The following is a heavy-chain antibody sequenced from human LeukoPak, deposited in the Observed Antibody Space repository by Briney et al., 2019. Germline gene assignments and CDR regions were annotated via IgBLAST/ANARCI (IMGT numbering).Heavy chain of an antibody. CDR1: GFTFSSYS. Sequence: PPGGSLRLSCAASGFTFSSYSMNWVRQAPGKGLEWVSYIRSSSSIIYYADSVKGRFTISRDNAKNSLYLQMNSLRAEDTAVYFCARVSANYHSSGLCAFDIWGQGTMVTVSS. D-gene: IGHD3-22*01. CDR3: ARVSANYHSSGLCAFDI. CDR2: IRSSSSII. J-gene: IGHJ3*02. V-gene: IGHV3-48*04.